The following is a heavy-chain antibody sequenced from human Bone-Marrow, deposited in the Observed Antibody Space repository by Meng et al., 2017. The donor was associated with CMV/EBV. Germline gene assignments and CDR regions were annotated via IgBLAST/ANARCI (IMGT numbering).Heavy chain of an antibody. CDR2: INPSGGST. CDR1: GYTFTSYY. Sequence: ASVKVSCKASGYTFTSYYMHWVRQAPGQGLEWMGIINPSGGSTSYAQKFQGRVTMTRYTYTSTVYMELSSLRSEDTAVYYCARDRVMIVQKFSVDYWGQGTLVTVSS. J-gene: IGHJ4*02. CDR3: ARDRVMIVQKFSVDY. V-gene: IGHV1-46*01. D-gene: IGHD3-22*01.